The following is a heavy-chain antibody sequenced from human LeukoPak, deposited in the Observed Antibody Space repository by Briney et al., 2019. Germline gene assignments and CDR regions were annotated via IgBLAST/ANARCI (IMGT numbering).Heavy chain of an antibody. CDR2: ISYDGSNK. Sequence: PGRSLRLSCAASGFTFSSYAMHWVRQAPGKGLEWVAVISYDGSNKYYADSVKGRFTISRDNSKNTLYLQMNSLRAEDTAVYYCTRGAPVGSSREFDYWGQGTLVTVSS. CDR1: GFTFSSYA. J-gene: IGHJ4*02. CDR3: TRGAPVGSSREFDY. V-gene: IGHV3-30*04. D-gene: IGHD5-24*01.